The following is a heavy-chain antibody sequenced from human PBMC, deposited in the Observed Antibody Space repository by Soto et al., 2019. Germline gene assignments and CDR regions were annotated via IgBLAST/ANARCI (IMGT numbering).Heavy chain of an antibody. CDR3: ARIHFLGYYGMDV. CDR2: IYYSGRT. V-gene: IGHV4-59*01. D-gene: IGHD3-16*01. CDR1: GGLISSYY. Sequence: QVQLQESGPGLVKPSETLSLTCAVSGGLISSYYWSWIRQPPGKGLEWIGNIYYSGRTNYNPSLKSRVTISVDTSKNQFSVKLTSVTAADTAVYYCARIHFLGYYGMDVWGQGTTVTVSS. J-gene: IGHJ6*02.